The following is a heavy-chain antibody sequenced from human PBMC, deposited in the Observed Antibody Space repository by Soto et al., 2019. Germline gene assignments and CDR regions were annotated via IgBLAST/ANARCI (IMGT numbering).Heavy chain of an antibody. CDR3: ANGRSYDYDYGWYA. V-gene: IGHV3-23*01. J-gene: IGHJ6*02. CDR2: VIDSGGST. Sequence: EVQLLESGGGLVQPGGSLRLSCAASGFTFSSCAMGWVRQAPGKGLEWVSDVIDSGGSTYYADSVKVRFTISRDKSKSTPYLQMNSQRAEATALYYCANGRSYDYDYGWYACVQGPTVTFSS. CDR1: GFTFSSCA.